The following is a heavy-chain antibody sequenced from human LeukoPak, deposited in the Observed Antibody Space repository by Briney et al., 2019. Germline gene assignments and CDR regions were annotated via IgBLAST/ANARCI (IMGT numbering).Heavy chain of an antibody. D-gene: IGHD2-21*01. V-gene: IGHV4-59*01. CDR1: GGSISSYY. J-gene: IGHJ4*02. CDR3: ARGQFHYYFDY. CDR2: IYYSGST. Sequence: SETLSLTCTVSGGSISSYYWSWIRQPPGKGLEWIGYIYYSGSTNYNPSLKSRVTISVDMSKNQFSLKLSSVTAADTAVYYCARGQFHYYFDYWGQGTLVTVSS.